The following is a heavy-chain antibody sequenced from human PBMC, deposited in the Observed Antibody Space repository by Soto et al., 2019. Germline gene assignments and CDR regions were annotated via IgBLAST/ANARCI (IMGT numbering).Heavy chain of an antibody. CDR3: ARVLVHYYDILTILDY. J-gene: IGHJ4*02. CDR1: GFTFSPFS. D-gene: IGHD3-9*01. CDR2: ITGSGGTI. Sequence: PGGSLRLSCSASGFTFSPFSMSWVRQAPGKGLEWVSYITGSGGTIYYADSVKGRFTISRDNAKSSLFLQMNSLRVEDTAVYYCARVLVHYYDILTILDYRGPGTLVTVSS. V-gene: IGHV3-48*01.